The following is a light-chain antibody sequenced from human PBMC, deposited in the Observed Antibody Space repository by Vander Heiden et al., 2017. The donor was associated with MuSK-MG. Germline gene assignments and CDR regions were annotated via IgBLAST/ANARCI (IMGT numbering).Light chain of an antibody. CDR2: YDD. CDR3: AAWDDSLNGVV. V-gene: IGLV1-36*01. CDR1: SSNIGNNA. Sequence: QSVLTQPPSVSEAPRQRVTISCSGSSSNIGNNAVNWYQQLPGKAPKLLIYYDDLLPSGVSDRFSGSKSGTSASLAISGLQSEDEADDYCAAWDDSLNGVVFGGGTKLTVL. J-gene: IGLJ2*01.